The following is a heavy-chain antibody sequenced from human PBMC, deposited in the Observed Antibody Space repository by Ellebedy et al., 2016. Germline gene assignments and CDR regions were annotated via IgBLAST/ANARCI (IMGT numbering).Heavy chain of an antibody. D-gene: IGHD2-2*01. CDR2: IYPGDSDT. V-gene: IGHV5-51*01. J-gene: IGHJ5*02. Sequence: GGSLRLSXKGSGYSFTSYWIGWVRQMPGKGLEWMGIIYPGDSDTRYSPSFQGQVTISADKSISTAYLQWSSLKASDTAMYYCARHLLVRGDNWFDPWGQGTLVTVSS. CDR1: GYSFTSYW. CDR3: ARHLLVRGDNWFDP.